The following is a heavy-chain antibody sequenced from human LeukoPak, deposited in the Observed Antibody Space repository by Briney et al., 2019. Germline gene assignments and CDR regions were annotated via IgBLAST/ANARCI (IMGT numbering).Heavy chain of an antibody. D-gene: IGHD2-15*01. CDR3: ARAPGKLLPFDY. J-gene: IGHJ4*02. CDR1: GGSISSYY. Sequence: SETLSLTCTVSGGSISSYYWSWIRQPPGKGVEWIGYIYYSGSTNYNPSLKSRVTISVDTSKNQFSLKLSSVTAADTAVYYCARAPGKLLPFDYWGQGTLVTVSS. V-gene: IGHV4-59*01. CDR2: IYYSGST.